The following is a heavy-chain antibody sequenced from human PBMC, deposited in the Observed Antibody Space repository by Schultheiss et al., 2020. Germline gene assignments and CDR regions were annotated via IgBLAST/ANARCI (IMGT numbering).Heavy chain of an antibody. CDR2: IKQDGSEK. V-gene: IGHV3-7*01. D-gene: IGHD1-26*01. Sequence: GESLKISCAASGFSFSDHYMDWVRQAPGKGLEWVANIKQDGSEKYYVDSVKGRFTISRDNAKNSLYLQMNSLRAEDTAVYYCARGKMGQGYWGQGTLVTVSS. J-gene: IGHJ4*02. CDR3: ARGKMGQGY. CDR1: GFSFSDHY.